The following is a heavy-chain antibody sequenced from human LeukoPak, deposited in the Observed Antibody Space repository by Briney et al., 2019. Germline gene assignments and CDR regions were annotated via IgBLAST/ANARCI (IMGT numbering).Heavy chain of an antibody. Sequence: SQTLSLTCAISGDSVSSNSAAWNWITQSPSRGLEWLGRTYYRSKWYNDYAVPVKSRITINPDTSKNQFSLQLNSVTPEDTTVYYCARVDIVATDAFDIWGQGTVVTVSS. J-gene: IGHJ3*02. CDR3: ARVDIVATDAFDI. CDR2: TYYRSKWYN. V-gene: IGHV6-1*01. CDR1: GDSVSSNSAA. D-gene: IGHD5-12*01.